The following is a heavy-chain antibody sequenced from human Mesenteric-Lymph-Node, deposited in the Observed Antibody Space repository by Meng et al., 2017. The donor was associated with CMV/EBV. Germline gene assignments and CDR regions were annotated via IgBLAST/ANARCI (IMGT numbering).Heavy chain of an antibody. CDR2: INSDGSST. Sequence: SGFPFRMYWVPWVRQAPGKGLVWVSRINSDGSSTSYADSVKGRFTISRDNAKNTLYLQMNSLRAEDTAVYYCARVNGAGSGSLYFDYWGQGTLVTVSS. CDR3: ARVNGAGSGSLYFDY. J-gene: IGHJ4*02. D-gene: IGHD3-10*01. CDR1: GFPFRMYW. V-gene: IGHV3-74*01.